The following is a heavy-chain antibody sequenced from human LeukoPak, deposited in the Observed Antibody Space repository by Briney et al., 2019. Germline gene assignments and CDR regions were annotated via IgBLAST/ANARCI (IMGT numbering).Heavy chain of an antibody. CDR2: IYYSGST. V-gene: IGHV4-39*07. J-gene: IGHJ4*02. Sequence: TSETLSLTCTVSGGSISSSSYYWGWIRQPPGKGLEWIGSIYYSGSTYYNPSLKSRVTISVDTSKNQFSLKLSSVTAADTAVYYCARKKYCSSTSCYVGYWGQGTLVTVSS. CDR1: GGSISSSSYY. D-gene: IGHD2-2*01. CDR3: ARKKYCSSTSCYVGY.